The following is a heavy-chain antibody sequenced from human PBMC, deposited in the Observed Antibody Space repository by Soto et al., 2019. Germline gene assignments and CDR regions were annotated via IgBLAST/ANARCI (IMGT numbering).Heavy chain of an antibody. CDR2: IYHSGST. J-gene: IGHJ5*02. CDR1: GGSISSGGYS. Sequence: SETLSLTCAVSGGSISSGGYSWNWIRQPPGKGLEWIGYIYHSGSTYYNPSLKSRVTISVDRSKNQFSLKLSSVTAADTAVYYCARVPDRWGQGTLVPVSS. V-gene: IGHV4-30-2*01. CDR3: ARVPDR. D-gene: IGHD2-2*01.